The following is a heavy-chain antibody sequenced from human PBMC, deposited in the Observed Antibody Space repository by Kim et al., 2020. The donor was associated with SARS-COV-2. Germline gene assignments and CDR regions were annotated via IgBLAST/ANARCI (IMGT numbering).Heavy chain of an antibody. V-gene: IGHV4-4*07. Sequence: SETLSLTCTVSGGSISSYYWSWIRQPAGKGLEWIGRIYTSGSTNYNPSLKSRVTMSVDTSKNQFSLKLSSVTAADTAVYYCARDPHFGVVIGNWFDPWSQGTLVTVSS. J-gene: IGHJ5*02. CDR2: IYTSGST. CDR3: ARDPHFGVVIGNWFDP. D-gene: IGHD3-3*01. CDR1: GGSISSYY.